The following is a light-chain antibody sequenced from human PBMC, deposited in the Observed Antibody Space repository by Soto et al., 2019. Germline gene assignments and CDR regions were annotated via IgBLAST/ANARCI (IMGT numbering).Light chain of an antibody. CDR3: VLYMGSGIPV. CDR2: STN. J-gene: IGLJ2*01. V-gene: IGLV8-61*01. CDR1: SGSVSTSYY. Sequence: VVTQEPSFPVSPGGTVTLTCGLSSGSVSTSYYPSWYQQTPGQAPRTLIYSTNTRSSGVPDRFSGSILGNKAALTITGAQADDESDYYCVLYMGSGIPVFGGGTKVTVL.